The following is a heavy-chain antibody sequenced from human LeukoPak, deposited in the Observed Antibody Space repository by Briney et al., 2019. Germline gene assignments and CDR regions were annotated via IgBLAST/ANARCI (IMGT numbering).Heavy chain of an antibody. CDR1: GFAFSNYG. Sequence: PGGSLRLSCAASGFAFSNYGMNWVRQAPGKGLEWVSGITGSGGTTYYADSVKGRFTISRDNAKSSLYLQMNSLRAEDTADCARDQWLARDHYMDVWGKGTTVTVSS. CDR3: ARDQWLARDHYMDV. D-gene: IGHD6-19*01. J-gene: IGHJ6*03. V-gene: IGHV3-23*01. CDR2: ITGSGGTT.